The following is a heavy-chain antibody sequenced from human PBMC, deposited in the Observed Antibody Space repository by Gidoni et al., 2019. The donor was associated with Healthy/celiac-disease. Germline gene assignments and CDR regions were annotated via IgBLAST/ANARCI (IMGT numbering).Heavy chain of an antibody. Sequence: QVQLVQSGAEVKKPGSSVKVSCKASGGTFSSYAISWVRQAPGQGLEWMGRIIPILGIANYAQKFQGRVTITADKSTSTAYMELSSLRSEDTAVYYCAGRREDYYDSSGYQDYWGQGTLVTVSS. V-gene: IGHV1-69*04. CDR1: GGTFSSYA. CDR2: IIPILGIA. CDR3: AGRREDYYDSSGYQDY. J-gene: IGHJ4*02. D-gene: IGHD3-22*01.